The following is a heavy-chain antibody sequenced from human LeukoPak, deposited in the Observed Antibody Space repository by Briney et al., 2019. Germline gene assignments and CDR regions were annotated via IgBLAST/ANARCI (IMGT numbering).Heavy chain of an antibody. V-gene: IGHV3-23*01. CDR2: IIGIGGST. J-gene: IGHJ4*02. CDR1: GFTFNTYA. CDR3: AKDPGGGSYYFDS. Sequence: GGSLRLSCAASGFTFNTYAMTSVRQAPGKGLEWVSSIIGIGGSTYYADSVKGRFTISRDNSKSTLHLHMNSLRAEDTAVYFCAKDPGGGSYYFDSWGQGTQVTVSS. D-gene: IGHD5-12*01.